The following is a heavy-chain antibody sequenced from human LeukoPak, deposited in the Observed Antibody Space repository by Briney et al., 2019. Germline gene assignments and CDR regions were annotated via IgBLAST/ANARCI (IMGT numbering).Heavy chain of an antibody. Sequence: GGSLRLSCAASGFTFSGYGMHWVRQAPGKGLEWVAFIPYDGSNKYYADSVKGRFTISRDNSKNTLYLQMNSLRPEDTAVYYCARDSLAPISYHYMDVWGKGTTVTVSS. V-gene: IGHV3-30*02. CDR2: IPYDGSNK. CDR3: ARDSLAPISYHYMDV. CDR1: GFTFSGYG. J-gene: IGHJ6*03.